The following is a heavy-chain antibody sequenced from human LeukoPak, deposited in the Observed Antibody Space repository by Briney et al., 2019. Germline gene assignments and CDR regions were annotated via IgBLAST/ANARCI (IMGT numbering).Heavy chain of an antibody. CDR1: GFTFSDYT. D-gene: IGHD2-21*01. V-gene: IGHV3-21*01. Sequence: GGSLTLSCSASGFTFSDYTMNWVRLAPGKGLEWVSAISGSNNYIYYADSVKGRFTIYRGNAKISLYLQMNSLRVEDTAVYYCARDESGDNDYFDFWGQGTMVTVSS. J-gene: IGHJ3*01. CDR3: ARDESGDNDYFDF. CDR2: ISGSNNYI.